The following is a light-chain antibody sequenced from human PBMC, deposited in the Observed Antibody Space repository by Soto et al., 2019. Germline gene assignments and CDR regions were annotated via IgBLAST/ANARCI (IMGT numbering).Light chain of an antibody. CDR1: SGHSSYA. Sequence: QLVLTQSPSASASLGASVKLTCTLSSGHSSYAIAWHQQQPEKGPRYLMKLKSDGSHSNGDGIPDRFSGSSSGAERYLTISSLQSEDEADYYCQTWGTGVIFGGGTQLTVL. CDR3: QTWGTGVI. CDR2: LKSDGSH. V-gene: IGLV4-69*01. J-gene: IGLJ2*01.